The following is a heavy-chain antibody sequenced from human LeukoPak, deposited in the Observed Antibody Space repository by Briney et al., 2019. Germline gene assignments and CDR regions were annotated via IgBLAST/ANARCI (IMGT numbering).Heavy chain of an antibody. J-gene: IGHJ4*02. V-gene: IGHV3-33*08. CDR3: ARDRSIVVVPAATSYPDY. CDR2: IWYDGSNK. CDR1: GFTFSTYG. Sequence: GRSLRLSCVASGFTFSTYGMHWVRQAPGKGLEWVAVIWYDGSNKYYADSVKGRFTISRDNSKNTLYLQMNSLRAEDTAVYYCARDRSIVVVPAATSYPDYWGQGTLVTVSS. D-gene: IGHD2-2*01.